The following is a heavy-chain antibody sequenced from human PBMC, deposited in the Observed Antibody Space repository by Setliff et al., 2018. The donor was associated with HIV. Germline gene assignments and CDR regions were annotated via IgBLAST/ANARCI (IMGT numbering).Heavy chain of an antibody. D-gene: IGHD4-4*01. V-gene: IGHV3-23*01. CDR3: AKTQTVITVYGPFDS. CDR1: GFAFRSYA. Sequence: GGSLRLSCAASGFAFRSYAMTWVRQTPGKGLEWVSAISASDVSTYYRESVKGRFTVSRDNSNNTVYLQMNSLRAEDTAMYYCAKTQTVITVYGPFDSWGQGTPVTVSS. CDR2: ISASDVST. J-gene: IGHJ4*02.